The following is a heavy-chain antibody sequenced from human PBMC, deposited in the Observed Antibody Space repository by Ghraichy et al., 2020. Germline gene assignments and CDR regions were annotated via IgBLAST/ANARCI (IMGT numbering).Heavy chain of an antibody. CDR3: ARVSVYNSGWSSSENYYYGLDV. V-gene: IGHV1-69*13. CDR1: GGTFSSDG. J-gene: IGHJ6*02. D-gene: IGHD6-19*01. CDR2: IIPIFSTA. Sequence: SVKVSCKTSGGTFSSDGVGWVRQAPGQGLEWMGGIIPIFSTANYAQKFQGRVTFSADGSRSTAYMELSSLRSEDTAMYYCARVSVYNSGWSSSENYYYGLDVWGQGTSVTVSS.